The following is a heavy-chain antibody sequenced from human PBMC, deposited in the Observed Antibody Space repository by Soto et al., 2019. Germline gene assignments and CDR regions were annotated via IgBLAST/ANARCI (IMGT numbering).Heavy chain of an antibody. CDR2: FGGDENYT. D-gene: IGHD3-3*01. V-gene: IGHV3-74*01. Sequence: VGSLRLSCGASGFSVKRYWMHWVRQAPGKGLVWLSRFGGDENYTDYADSVRGRFTISRDIAKNTIYLQMNSLRAEDTAVYYCGKGKELGVVRYGLDAWGQGTTVTVSS. J-gene: IGHJ6*02. CDR1: GFSVKRYW. CDR3: GKGKELGVVRYGLDA.